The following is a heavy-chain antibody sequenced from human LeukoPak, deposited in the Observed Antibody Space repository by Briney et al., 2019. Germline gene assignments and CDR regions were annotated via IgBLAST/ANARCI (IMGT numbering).Heavy chain of an antibody. V-gene: IGHV1-2*02. J-gene: IGHJ5*02. CDR2: INPNSGGT. CDR1: GYTFTGYY. D-gene: IGHD1-26*01. CDR3: AREEWEDATSRFDP. Sequence: ASVKVSCKASGYTFTGYYIHWVRQAPGQGLEWMGWINPNSGGTNHSQKFQGRVTMTRDTSISTAYMELTRLRSDDTAVYYCAREEWEDATSRFDPWGQGTLVTVSS.